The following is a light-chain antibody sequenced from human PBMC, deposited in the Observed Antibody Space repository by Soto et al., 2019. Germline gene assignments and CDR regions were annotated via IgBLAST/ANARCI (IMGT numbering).Light chain of an antibody. CDR3: SSYAASNNFYFV. J-gene: IGLJ3*02. CDR1: SSDVGGYNY. Sequence: QSVLTQPPSASGSPGQSVTISCTGTSSDVGGYNYVSWYQQYPGRAPKLMIYEVTKRPSGVPDRFSGSKSGNTASLTVSGLQAEDEAEYYCSSYAASNNFYFVFGGGTKLTGL. CDR2: EVT. V-gene: IGLV2-8*01.